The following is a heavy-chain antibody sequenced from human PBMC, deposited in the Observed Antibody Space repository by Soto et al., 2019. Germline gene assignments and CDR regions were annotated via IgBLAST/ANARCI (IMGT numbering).Heavy chain of an antibody. CDR1: GLTFSRDA. D-gene: IGHD4-17*01. Sequence: EEQLLDSGGGLVQPGGSLGLYCGASGLTFSRDAMIRVRQAPGKRLEWVSIINPSADITYYGDSVKGRFTISRDNYKNSLSLQMNSLRAEDTAVYYCAKGLGPSALTTCDFNSRGQGTLVTVSS. J-gene: IGHJ4*02. CDR3: AKGLGPSALTTCDFNS. V-gene: IGHV3-23*01. CDR2: INPSADIT.